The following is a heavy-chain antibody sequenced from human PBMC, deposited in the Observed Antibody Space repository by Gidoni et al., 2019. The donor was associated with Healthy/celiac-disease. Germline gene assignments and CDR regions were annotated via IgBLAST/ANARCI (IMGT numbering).Heavy chain of an antibody. D-gene: IGHD1-1*01. CDR1: GFTFSSYG. J-gene: IGHJ5*02. CDR2: ISYDGSNK. V-gene: IGHV3-30*18. Sequence: QVQLVESGGGVGQPGRSLRLPCAASGFTFSSYGMHWVRQAPGKGLEWVAVISYDGSNKYYADSVKGRFTISRDNSKNTLYLQMNSLRAEDTAVYYCAKDLRLSRNWNDGFDPWGQGTLVTVSS. CDR3: AKDLRLSRNWNDGFDP.